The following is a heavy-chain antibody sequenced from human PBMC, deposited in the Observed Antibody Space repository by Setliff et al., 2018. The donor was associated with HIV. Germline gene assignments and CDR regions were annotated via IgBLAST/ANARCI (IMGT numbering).Heavy chain of an antibody. CDR1: GDSISSGSNY. D-gene: IGHD6-13*01. V-gene: IGHV4-61*02. J-gene: IGHJ4*02. CDR3: ARQNLAATGFYLDY. CDR2: IYTSGP. Sequence: SETLSLTCTVSGDSISSGSNYWSWIRQPAGKGLEWIGRIYTSGPRYNPSLENRVTISVDTSKSQFFLMLSSVTAADTAVYYCARQNLAATGFYLDYWGQGTLVTVSS.